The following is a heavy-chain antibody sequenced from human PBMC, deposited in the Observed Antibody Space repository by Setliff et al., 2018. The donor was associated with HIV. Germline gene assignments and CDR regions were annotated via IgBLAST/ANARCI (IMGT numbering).Heavy chain of an antibody. V-gene: IGHV3-21*01. CDR3: AKGPKYRDIAYHFES. CDR2: ISSSSSYI. Sequence: PGGSLRLSCAASGFTFSSYSMNWVRQAPGKGLEWVSSISSSSSYIYYTDSVKGRFTISRDNAKNSLYLQMNSLRAEDTAVYYCAKGPKYRDIAYHFESWGPGTQVTVSS. D-gene: IGHD4-17*01. CDR1: GFTFSSYS. J-gene: IGHJ4*02.